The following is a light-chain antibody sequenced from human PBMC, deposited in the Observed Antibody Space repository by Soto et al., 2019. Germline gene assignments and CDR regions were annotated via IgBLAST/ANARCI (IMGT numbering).Light chain of an antibody. Sequence: EIVLTQSPGTLSLSPGERATLSCGASQSVTSSLLAWYQQKPGQAPRLLISGASSRATGIPDRFSGSGSGTDFTLTISRLEPEDFAVYYCHHYGTSWTFGQGTKVDIK. CDR1: QSVTSSL. CDR2: GAS. CDR3: HHYGTSWT. J-gene: IGKJ1*01. V-gene: IGKV3-20*01.